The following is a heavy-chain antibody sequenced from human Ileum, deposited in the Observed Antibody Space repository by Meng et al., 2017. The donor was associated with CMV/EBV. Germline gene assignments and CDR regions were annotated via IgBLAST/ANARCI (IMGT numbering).Heavy chain of an antibody. CDR2: VSPGGI. Sequence: QVQQQESGPGLCKPSDTPSITCSVAGVSISNYYWTWIRPPAGKGLEFIGRVSPGGIEYNPSLMSRVTMSLDTSRNQLSLNLNSVTAADTAVYHCARAAARGVPVDYWGQGILVTVSS. CDR1: GVSISNYY. D-gene: IGHD3-10*01. V-gene: IGHV4-4*07. J-gene: IGHJ4*02. CDR3: ARAAARGVPVDY.